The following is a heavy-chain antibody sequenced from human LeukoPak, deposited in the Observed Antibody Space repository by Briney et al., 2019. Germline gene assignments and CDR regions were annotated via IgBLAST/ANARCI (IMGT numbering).Heavy chain of an antibody. D-gene: IGHD3-22*01. CDR1: GFTFSSYA. V-gene: IGHV3-30*07. J-gene: IGHJ6*02. CDR2: ISYDGSNK. Sequence: GGSLRLSCAASGFTFSSYAMHWVRQAPGKGLEWVAVISYDGSNKYYADSVKGRFTISRDNSKNTLYLQMNSLRAEDTAVYYCARTPYYYDSSGYYQKYGMDVWGQGTTVTVSS. CDR3: ARTPYYYDSSGYYQKYGMDV.